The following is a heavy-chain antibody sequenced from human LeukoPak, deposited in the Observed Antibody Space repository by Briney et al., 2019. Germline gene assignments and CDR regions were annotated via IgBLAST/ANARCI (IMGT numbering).Heavy chain of an antibody. D-gene: IGHD2-2*01. CDR3: ARDIRWSTTSWYYYYMDV. Sequence: SETLSLTCTVSGYSISSGYYWGWIRQPPGKGLEWIGTIYYSGSTYCTPSLKSRVTISLDTSKNQFSLKLTSVTAADTAVYYCARDIRWSTTSWYYYYMDVWGKGTTVTVSS. CDR1: GYSISSGYY. V-gene: IGHV4-38-2*02. CDR2: IYYSGST. J-gene: IGHJ6*03.